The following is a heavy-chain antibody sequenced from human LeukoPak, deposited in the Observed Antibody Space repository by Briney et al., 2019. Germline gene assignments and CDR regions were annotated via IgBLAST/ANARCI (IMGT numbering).Heavy chain of an antibody. V-gene: IGHV3-74*03. CDR2: IKSDGSRT. D-gene: IGHD6-19*01. CDR1: GFTVSSNY. Sequence: PGGSLRLSCAVSGFTVSSNYMSWVRQAPGKGLEWVSRIKSDGSRTTYADSVKGRFTISRDNAKNTVYLQMNSLRAEDTAVYYCARVRAVAGTEVLYYFDYWGQGTLVTVSS. CDR3: ARVRAVAGTEVLYYFDY. J-gene: IGHJ4*02.